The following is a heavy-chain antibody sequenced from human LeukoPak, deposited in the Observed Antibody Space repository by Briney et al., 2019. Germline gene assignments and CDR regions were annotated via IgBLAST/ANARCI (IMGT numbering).Heavy chain of an antibody. Sequence: SQTLSLTCTVSGGSISSGGYYWTWIRQHPGKGLEWIGYIYYTGSTFFNPSLKSRVIISVDTSKSQFSLKLSSVTAADTAVYYCARSDQRWLYSDYWGQGTLVTVSS. CDR2: IYYTGST. V-gene: IGHV4-31*03. D-gene: IGHD5-24*01. J-gene: IGHJ4*02. CDR1: GGSISSGGYY. CDR3: ARSDQRWLYSDY.